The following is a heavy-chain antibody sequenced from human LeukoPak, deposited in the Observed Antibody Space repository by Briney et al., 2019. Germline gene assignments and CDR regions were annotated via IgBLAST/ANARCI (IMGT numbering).Heavy chain of an antibody. Sequence: ASVKVSCKASGYTFTSYGISWVRQAPGQGLEWMGWISAYNGNTNYAQKLQGRVTMTTDTSTSTACMELRSLRSDDTAVYYCARDPPPYGEEGDWGQGTLVTVSS. D-gene: IGHD4-17*01. CDR2: ISAYNGNT. CDR3: ARDPPPYGEEGD. V-gene: IGHV1-18*01. J-gene: IGHJ4*02. CDR1: GYTFTSYG.